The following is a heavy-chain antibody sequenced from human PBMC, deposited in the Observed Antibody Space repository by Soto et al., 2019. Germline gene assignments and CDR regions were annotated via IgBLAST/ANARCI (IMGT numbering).Heavy chain of an antibody. V-gene: IGHV3-74*01. D-gene: IGHD3-3*01. Sequence: EVQLVESGGGLVQPGGSLRLSCAASGFIFSNSWMHWVRQAPGKGLVWVSRINSDGSSTDYADSVKGRFTISRDNAKNTLYLQMKSLRAEDTALYYCARDWSGPGNSAYYYYNMDVWGKGTTVTVSS. CDR3: ARDWSGPGNSAYYYYNMDV. CDR2: INSDGSST. CDR1: GFIFSNSW. J-gene: IGHJ6*03.